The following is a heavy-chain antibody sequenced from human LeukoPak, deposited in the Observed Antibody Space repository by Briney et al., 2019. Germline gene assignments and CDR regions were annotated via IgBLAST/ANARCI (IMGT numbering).Heavy chain of an antibody. D-gene: IGHD4-17*01. J-gene: IGHJ4*02. Sequence: GRSLRLSCAASGFTFSSYAMHWVRQAPGKGLEWVAVISYDGSNKYYADSVKGRFTISRDTSKNTLCLQMNSLRAEDTAVYYCARDGQYGEPFDYWGQGTLVTVSS. CDR2: ISYDGSNK. CDR3: ARDGQYGEPFDY. CDR1: GFTFSSYA. V-gene: IGHV3-30*14.